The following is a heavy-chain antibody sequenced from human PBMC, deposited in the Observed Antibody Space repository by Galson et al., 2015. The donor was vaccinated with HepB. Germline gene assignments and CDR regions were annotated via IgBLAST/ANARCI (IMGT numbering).Heavy chain of an antibody. D-gene: IGHD6-19*01. CDR3: AKPLAVAGTLDAFDI. V-gene: IGHV3-30*02. CDR2: IQYDGSKK. J-gene: IGHJ3*02. Sequence: SLRLSCAASGFTFSSHGMHWVRQTPGKGLEWVAFIQYDGSKKNYADSVKGRFTISRDSSKNTLYLQMNSLRAEDKAVYYCAKPLAVAGTLDAFDIWGQGTMVTVSS. CDR1: GFTFSSHG.